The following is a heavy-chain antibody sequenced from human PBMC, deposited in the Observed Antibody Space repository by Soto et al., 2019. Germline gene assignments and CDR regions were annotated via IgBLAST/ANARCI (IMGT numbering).Heavy chain of an antibody. J-gene: IGHJ4*02. Sequence: GGSLRLSCAASGFTFSNYWMSWVRQAPGKGLEWVANMKQDGSEKYYVDSVKGRFTISRDNAKNSLYLQMNSLRAEDTAVYYCARDGGYAGSPFEFDCWGQGTLVTVSS. V-gene: IGHV3-7*01. D-gene: IGHD3-16*01. CDR2: MKQDGSEK. CDR1: GFTFSNYW. CDR3: ARDGGYAGSPFEFDC.